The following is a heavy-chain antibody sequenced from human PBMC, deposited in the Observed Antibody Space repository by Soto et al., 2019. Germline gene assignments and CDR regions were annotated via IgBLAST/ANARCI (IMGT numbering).Heavy chain of an antibody. V-gene: IGHV1-3*01. J-gene: IGHJ4*02. Sequence: ASVKVSCKASGYTFTSYAMHWVRQAPGQRLEWMGWINAGNGKTKYSQKFQGRVTITKDASADTAYMELSSLRSEDTAVYYCATDVIGLGQYYFDYWGQGTLVTVSS. CDR1: GYTFTSYA. CDR3: ATDVIGLGQYYFDY. D-gene: IGHD3-16*02. CDR2: INAGNGKT.